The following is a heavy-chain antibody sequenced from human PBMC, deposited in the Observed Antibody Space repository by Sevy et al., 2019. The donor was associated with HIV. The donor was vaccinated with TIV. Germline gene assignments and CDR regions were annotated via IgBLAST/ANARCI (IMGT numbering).Heavy chain of an antibody. Sequence: GESLKISCKGSGYSFSSYWIGWVRQMPGKGLEWMGIIYPGDSDTRYSPSFQGQVTISADKSISTAYLQWSSLKASDXXXYYCARSSGYCSSTSCYSAYYGFDYWGQGTLVTVSS. CDR1: GYSFSSYW. D-gene: IGHD2-2*03. CDR2: IYPGDSDT. J-gene: IGHJ4*02. V-gene: IGHV5-51*01. CDR3: ARSSGYCSSTSCYSAYYGFDY.